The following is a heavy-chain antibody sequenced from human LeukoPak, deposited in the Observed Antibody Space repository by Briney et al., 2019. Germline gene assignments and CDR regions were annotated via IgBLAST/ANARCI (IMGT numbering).Heavy chain of an antibody. J-gene: IGHJ4*02. CDR1: GGSFSGYY. CDR3: ARKMDWNGGSDY. D-gene: IGHD1-1*01. Sequence: SETLSLTCAVYGGSFSGYYWSWIRQPPGKGLGWIGKINHSGRTHYNPSLKSRVTLSVDASKNQFSLKLSSVTAADTAVYYCARKMDWNGGSDYWGQGTLVTVSS. CDR2: INHSGRT. V-gene: IGHV4-34*01.